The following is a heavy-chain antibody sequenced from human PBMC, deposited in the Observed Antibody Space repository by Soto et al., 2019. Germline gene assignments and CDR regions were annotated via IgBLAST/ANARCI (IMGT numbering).Heavy chain of an antibody. J-gene: IGHJ4*02. CDR2: IDPSDSYT. Sequence: ESLKISCKGSGYSFTSYWISWVRQMPGKGLEWMGRIDPSDSYTNYSPSFQGHVTISADKSISTAYLQWSSLKASDTARYYCATYYYDRSGYYCRWRYFDYWGQGTLLTVSS. CDR3: ATYYYDRSGYYCRWRYFDY. V-gene: IGHV5-10-1*01. D-gene: IGHD3-22*01. CDR1: GYSFTSYW.